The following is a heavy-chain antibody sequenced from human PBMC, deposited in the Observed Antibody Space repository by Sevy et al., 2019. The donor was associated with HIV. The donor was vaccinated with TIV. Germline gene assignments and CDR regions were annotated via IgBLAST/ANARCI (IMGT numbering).Heavy chain of an antibody. CDR3: ARVESIAASSYYYGMDV. CDR2: ISYDGSNK. Sequence: GGSLRLSCAASGFTFSSYAMHWVRQAPGKGLEWVAVISYDGSNKYYADSVKGRFSISRDNSKNTQCLQMNSLRAEDTAVYYCARVESIAASSYYYGMDVWGQGTTVTVSS. J-gene: IGHJ6*02. D-gene: IGHD6-6*01. V-gene: IGHV3-30*04. CDR1: GFTFSSYA.